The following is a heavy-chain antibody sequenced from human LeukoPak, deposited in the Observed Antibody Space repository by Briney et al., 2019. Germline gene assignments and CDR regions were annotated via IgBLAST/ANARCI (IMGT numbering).Heavy chain of an antibody. D-gene: IGHD1-7*01. CDR2: MNPNSGNT. CDR1: GYTFTSYD. Sequence: ASVKVSCKASGYTFTSYDINWVRQATGQGLEWMGWMNPNSGNTGYAQKFQGRVTLTRNTSISTAYMELSSLRSEDTAVYYCASSTRYNWSYGANYWGQGTLVTVSS. CDR3: ASSTRYNWSYGANY. V-gene: IGHV1-8*01. J-gene: IGHJ4*02.